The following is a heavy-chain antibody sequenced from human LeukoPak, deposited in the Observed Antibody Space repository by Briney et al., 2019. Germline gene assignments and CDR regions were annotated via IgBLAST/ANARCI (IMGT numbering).Heavy chain of an antibody. CDR3: ARRRGYDYVWGSYRFDY. Sequence: PSETLSLTCAVYGGSFSGYYWSWIRQPPGKGLEWIGEINHSGSTNYNPSLKSRVTISVDTSKNQFSLKLSSVTAADTAVYYCARRRGYDYVWGSYRFDYWGQGTLVTVSS. CDR2: INHSGST. D-gene: IGHD3-16*02. V-gene: IGHV4-34*01. CDR1: GGSFSGYY. J-gene: IGHJ4*02.